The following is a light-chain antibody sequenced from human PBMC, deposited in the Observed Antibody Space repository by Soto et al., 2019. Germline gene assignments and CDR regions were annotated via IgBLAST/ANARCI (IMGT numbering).Light chain of an antibody. Sequence: DIQMTQSPSTLSASVGDRVTITCRASQTISNWLAWYQQKPGKAPTLLIYDASTLERGVPSRFSGTGSGTEFTLSIDSLQPDDFATDYCQQYHTSSITFGQGTRLEIK. CDR2: DAS. CDR3: QQYHTSSIT. J-gene: IGKJ5*01. V-gene: IGKV1-5*01. CDR1: QTISNW.